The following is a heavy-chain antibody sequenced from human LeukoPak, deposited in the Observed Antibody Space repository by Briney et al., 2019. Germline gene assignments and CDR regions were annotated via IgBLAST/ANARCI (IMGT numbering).Heavy chain of an antibody. Sequence: SETLSLTCTVSGASISSSSFWGWIRRPPGRGLKGIGHIFYSGITYYTPSLKSRVTLSVDTSDNQFYLKLSSVTATDTAIYYCARRGITYSTSYFDSWGQGVLVTVSP. CDR1: GASISSSSF. J-gene: IGHJ4*02. V-gene: IGHV4-39*01. CDR2: IFYSGIT. CDR3: ARRGITYSTSYFDS. D-gene: IGHD2-2*01.